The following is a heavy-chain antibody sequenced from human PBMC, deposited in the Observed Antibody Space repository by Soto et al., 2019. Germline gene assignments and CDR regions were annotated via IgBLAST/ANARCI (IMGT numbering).Heavy chain of an antibody. CDR3: ARDRIAAAGINWFDP. J-gene: IGHJ5*02. Sequence: SVKVSCKASGGTFSSYAISWVRQAPGQGLEWMGGIIPVFGTTKYAQKFQGRVTITTDTSASTAYMELSSLRSEDTAVYYCARDRIAAAGINWFDPWGQGTLVTVSS. V-gene: IGHV1-69*05. D-gene: IGHD6-13*01. CDR1: GGTFSSYA. CDR2: IIPVFGTT.